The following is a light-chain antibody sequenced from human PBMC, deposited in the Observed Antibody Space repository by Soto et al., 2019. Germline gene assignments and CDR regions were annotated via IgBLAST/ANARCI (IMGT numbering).Light chain of an antibody. J-gene: IGKJ5*01. CDR3: QQYVTSPAIT. Sequence: ETVFTQSPGTLSLSPCERATLSCRASQTVSNSYVSWYQQKPGQAPRLLIYGATMRTTGTPGRFSGAGSETHFTLAISRLEPGDFAVYYCQQYVTSPAITFGQGTRLEIK. V-gene: IGKV3-20*01. CDR1: QTVSNSY. CDR2: GAT.